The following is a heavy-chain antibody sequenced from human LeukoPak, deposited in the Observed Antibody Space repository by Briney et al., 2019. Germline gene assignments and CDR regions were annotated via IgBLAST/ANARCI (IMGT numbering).Heavy chain of an antibody. Sequence: PGGSLRLYCAASGFTCSSYAMNWVRQAPGKGLEWVSYISSSSSAISYADSVKGRFTISRDNAKNSLYLQMNSLRDEDTAVYYCARDVEVATIKDAFDIWGQGTMVTVSS. V-gene: IGHV3-48*02. D-gene: IGHD5-24*01. CDR3: ARDVEVATIKDAFDI. CDR1: GFTCSSYA. CDR2: ISSSSSAI. J-gene: IGHJ3*02.